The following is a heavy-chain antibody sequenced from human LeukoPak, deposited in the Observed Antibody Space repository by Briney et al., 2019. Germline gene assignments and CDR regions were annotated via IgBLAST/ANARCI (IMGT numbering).Heavy chain of an antibody. CDR1: GGTFSSYA. Sequence: ASVKVSCKASGGTFSSYAISWVRQAPGQGLEWMGGIIPIFGTANYAQKFQGRVTITADESTSTAYMELSSLRSEDTAVYYCARERVPRYCSRTSCYRTPGYYYYGMDVWGQGTTVTVSS. D-gene: IGHD2-2*02. CDR2: IIPIFGTA. V-gene: IGHV1-69*13. CDR3: ARERVPRYCSRTSCYRTPGYYYYGMDV. J-gene: IGHJ6*02.